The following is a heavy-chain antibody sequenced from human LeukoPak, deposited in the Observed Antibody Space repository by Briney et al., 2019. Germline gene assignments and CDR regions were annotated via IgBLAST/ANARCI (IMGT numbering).Heavy chain of an antibody. V-gene: IGHV3-23*01. CDR3: AKDMAVSINHNFDY. CDR1: GFTFSSYA. J-gene: IGHJ4*02. D-gene: IGHD1-14*01. Sequence: GGSLRLSCAASGFTFSSYAMSWVRQAPARGLEWVSSLRGDGSTFYADSVKGRFTISRDNSKNTLYLQLNSLRAEDTAVYYCAKDMAVSINHNFDYWGQGTLVTVSS. CDR2: LRGDGST.